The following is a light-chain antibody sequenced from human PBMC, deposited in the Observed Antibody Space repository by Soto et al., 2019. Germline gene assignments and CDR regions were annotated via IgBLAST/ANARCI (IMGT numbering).Light chain of an antibody. CDR1: SGSIASNY. V-gene: IGLV6-57*04. CDR3: QSYDSSNVV. CDR2: EDN. Sequence: NFMLTQPHSVSESPGKTVTISCTRSSGSIASNYVQWYQQRPGSAPTTVIYEDNQRPSGVPDRFSGSIDSSSNSASLTISGLKTEEEADYSCQSYDSSNVVFGGGTKLTVL. J-gene: IGLJ2*01.